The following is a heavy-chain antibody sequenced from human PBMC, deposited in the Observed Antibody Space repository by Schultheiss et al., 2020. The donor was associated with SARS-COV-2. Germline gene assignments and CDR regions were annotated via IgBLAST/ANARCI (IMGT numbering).Heavy chain of an antibody. D-gene: IGHD6-19*01. CDR2: INPNSGGT. V-gene: IGHV1-2*02. CDR3: ARDGKQWVETNYFDY. J-gene: IGHJ4*02. Sequence: ASVKVSCKASGYTFTSYGISWVRQAPGQGLEWMGWINPNSGGTNYAQKFQGRVTMTRDTSISTAYMELSRLRSEDTAVYYCARDGKQWVETNYFDYWGQGTLVTVSS. CDR1: GYTFTSYG.